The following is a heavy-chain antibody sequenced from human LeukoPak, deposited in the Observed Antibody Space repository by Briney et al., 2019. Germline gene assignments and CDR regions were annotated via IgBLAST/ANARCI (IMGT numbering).Heavy chain of an antibody. CDR3: ATVRGVIARDY. V-gene: IGHV4-34*01. D-gene: IGHD3-10*01. CDR1: GESFSGYY. Sequence: SETLSLTCAVYGESFSGYYWSWIRQPPGKGREWIGEINHSGSTNYNPSLKSRVTISVDTSKNQFSLKLSSVTAADTAVYYCATVRGVIARDYWGQGTLVTVSS. CDR2: INHSGST. J-gene: IGHJ4*02.